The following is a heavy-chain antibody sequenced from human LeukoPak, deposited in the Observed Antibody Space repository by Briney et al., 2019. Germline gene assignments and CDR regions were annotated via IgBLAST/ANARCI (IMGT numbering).Heavy chain of an antibody. Sequence: PGGSLRLSCVASGFIVSNNYMSWVRQAPGKGLEWVSVLYNAGSTYYAESVKGRFTISRDNSKNTLYLQMYSLRAEDTAVYYCASLKGLFDYLDYWGQGILVTV. CDR1: GFIVSNNY. V-gene: IGHV3-53*01. D-gene: IGHD3-22*01. CDR2: LYNAGST. J-gene: IGHJ4*02. CDR3: ASLKGLFDYLDY.